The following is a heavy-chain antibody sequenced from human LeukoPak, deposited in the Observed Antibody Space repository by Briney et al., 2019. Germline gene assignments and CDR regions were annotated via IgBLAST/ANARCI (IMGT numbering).Heavy chain of an antibody. CDR1: GYTFTSYD. Sequence: ASVKVSCKASGYTFTSYDINWVRQAPGQGLEWVGWISTHDGNTNYPQKFQGRVTITADKSTSTAYMELSSLRSEDTAVYYCARKSSGSFLYYYYYGMDVWGQGTTVTVSS. CDR3: ARKSSGSFLYYYYYGMDV. V-gene: IGHV1-18*01. CDR2: ISTHDGNT. J-gene: IGHJ6*02. D-gene: IGHD3-10*01.